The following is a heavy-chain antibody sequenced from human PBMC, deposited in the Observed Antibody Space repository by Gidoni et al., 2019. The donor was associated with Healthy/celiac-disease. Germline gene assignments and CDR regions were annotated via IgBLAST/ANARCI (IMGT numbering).Heavy chain of an antibody. D-gene: IGHD3-3*01. Sequence: QVQLVQSGAEVKKPGSSVKVSCKASGGTFSSYTISWVRQAPGQGLEWMGRIIPILGIANYAQKFQGRVTITADKSTSTAYMELSSLRSEDTAVYYCAGKYYDFWSGFDYWGQGTLVTVSS. CDR1: GGTFSSYT. CDR3: AGKYYDFWSGFDY. CDR2: IIPILGIA. V-gene: IGHV1-69*02. J-gene: IGHJ4*02.